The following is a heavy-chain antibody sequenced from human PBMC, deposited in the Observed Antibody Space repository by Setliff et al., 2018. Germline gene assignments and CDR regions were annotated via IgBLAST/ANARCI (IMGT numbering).Heavy chain of an antibody. Sequence: GASVKVSCKAYGYTFSRNYITWVRQAPGRGLEWMGWISGYNGHTEYAQKFQGRVTITTDESTSTAYMELSSLRSEDTAVYYCARSTGYSSRFDYWGQGTLVTVSS. D-gene: IGHD6-13*01. CDR1: GYTFSRNY. J-gene: IGHJ4*02. CDR2: ISGYNGHT. CDR3: ARSTGYSSRFDY. V-gene: IGHV1-18*01.